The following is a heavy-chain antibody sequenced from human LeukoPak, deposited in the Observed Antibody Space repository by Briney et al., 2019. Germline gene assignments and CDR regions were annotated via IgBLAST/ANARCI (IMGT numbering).Heavy chain of an antibody. V-gene: IGHV1-8*01. CDR1: GYTFTRYD. J-gene: IGHJ6*03. CDR2: TNPNSGNT. Sequence: ASVKVSCKASGYTFTRYDINWVRQATGQGLEWMGWTNPNSGNTRYAQKFQGRVTMTRNSSISSAYLELTSLRSEDTALYYCARLYSSGWYFYYYYYMDVWGKGTTVTVSS. D-gene: IGHD6-19*01. CDR3: ARLYSSGWYFYYYYYMDV.